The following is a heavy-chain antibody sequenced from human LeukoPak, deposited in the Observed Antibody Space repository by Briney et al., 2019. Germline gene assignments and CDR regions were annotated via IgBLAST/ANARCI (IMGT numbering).Heavy chain of an antibody. CDR3: ARLFFLSAGRESGAFDI. J-gene: IGHJ3*02. CDR1: GYTFSRYW. Sequence: PGESLKISCKGSGYTFSRYWIAWVRQMPGKGLEWVGAIDARDSDTRYSPSFQGQVTISADKSISTAYLQWSSLKASDTAMYYCARLFFLSAGRESGAFDIWGQGTMVTVSS. V-gene: IGHV5-51*01. CDR2: IDARDSDT. D-gene: IGHD5-24*01.